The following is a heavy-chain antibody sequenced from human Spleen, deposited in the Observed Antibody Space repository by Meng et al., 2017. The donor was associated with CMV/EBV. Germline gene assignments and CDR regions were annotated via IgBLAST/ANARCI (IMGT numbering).Heavy chain of an antibody. CDR2: VSAENGDT. Sequence: QVQLDQSGAEVTKPGASVKVSCKASGDIFTGYYMHWLRQAPGQGLEWVGWVSAENGDTDYGQKFQGRVTVTADTFTNTAYMEMRSLRSDDSAMYYCARAGAAVTTHFDFWGQGTLVTVSS. V-gene: IGHV1-18*04. D-gene: IGHD4-17*01. CDR1: GDIFTGYY. J-gene: IGHJ4*02. CDR3: ARAGAAVTTHFDF.